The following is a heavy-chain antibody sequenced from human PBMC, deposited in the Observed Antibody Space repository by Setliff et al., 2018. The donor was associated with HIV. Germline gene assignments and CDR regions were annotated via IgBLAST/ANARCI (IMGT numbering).Heavy chain of an antibody. CDR2: IYYSGGT. Sequence: SETLSLTCTVSGGSISSSTYYWGWIRQPPGKGLVWIGTIYYSGGTYYKSSLKSRLIISLDTSKNQFSLKLRSVTAADTAVYFCATGGHRLHDYWGQGTLVTVSS. V-gene: IGHV4-39*07. CDR3: ATGGHRLHDY. CDR1: GGSISSSTYY. J-gene: IGHJ4*02. D-gene: IGHD1-26*01.